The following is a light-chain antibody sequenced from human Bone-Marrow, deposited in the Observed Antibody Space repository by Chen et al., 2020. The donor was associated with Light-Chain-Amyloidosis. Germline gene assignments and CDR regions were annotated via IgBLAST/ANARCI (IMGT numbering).Light chain of an antibody. CDR3: AAWDDSLKAWV. V-gene: IGLV1-44*01. CDR2: TNN. J-gene: IGLJ3*02. CDR1: SSNIGTNT. Sequence: HPSPSGPPGRGAPTPCPGSSSNIGTNTVNWYQQLPGTAPKLLIYTNNQRPSGVPDRFSGSKSGTSASLAISGLQSEDEADYHCAAWDDSLKAWVFGGGTKLTVL.